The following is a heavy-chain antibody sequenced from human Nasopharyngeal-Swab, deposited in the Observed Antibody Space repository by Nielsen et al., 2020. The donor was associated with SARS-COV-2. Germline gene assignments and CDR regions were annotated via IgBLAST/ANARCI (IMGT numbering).Heavy chain of an antibody. CDR3: ARGYSGYGYYFDY. Sequence: SVHVSCKVSGGTFSLSSLLFSLPGQPQGLEWLGGIIPIFGTANCAQKFQGRVTITADESTSTAYMELSSLRSEDTAVYYCARGYSGYGYYFDYWGQGTLVTVSS. V-gene: IGHV1-69*13. D-gene: IGHD5-12*01. CDR1: GGTFSLSS. CDR2: IIPIFGTA. J-gene: IGHJ4*02.